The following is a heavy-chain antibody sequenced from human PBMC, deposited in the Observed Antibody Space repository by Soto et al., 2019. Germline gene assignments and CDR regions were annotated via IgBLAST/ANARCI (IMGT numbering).Heavy chain of an antibody. J-gene: IGHJ5*02. D-gene: IGHD6-6*01. V-gene: IGHV3-48*03. Sequence: EVQLVESGGGLVQPGGSLRLSCAASGFTFSSYEMNWVRQAPGKGLEWVSYISSSGSTIYYADSVKGRFTISRDNAKNSLYLQMNSLRAEDTAVYYCARGMRRGIAARLGWFDPWGQGTLVTVSS. CDR3: ARGMRRGIAARLGWFDP. CDR1: GFTFSSYE. CDR2: ISSSGSTI.